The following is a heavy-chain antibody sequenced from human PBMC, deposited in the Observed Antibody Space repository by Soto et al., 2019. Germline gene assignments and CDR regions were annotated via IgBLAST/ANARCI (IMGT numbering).Heavy chain of an antibody. V-gene: IGHV4-34*01. Sequence: PSETLSLTCAVYGGSFSGYYWSWIRQPPGKGLEWIGEINHSGSTNYNPSLKSRVTISVDTSKNQFSLKLSSVTAADTAVYYCARGDILTGYLTTYYYYGMDVWGQGTTVT. J-gene: IGHJ6*02. CDR2: INHSGST. D-gene: IGHD3-9*01. CDR3: ARGDILTGYLTTYYYYGMDV. CDR1: GGSFSGYY.